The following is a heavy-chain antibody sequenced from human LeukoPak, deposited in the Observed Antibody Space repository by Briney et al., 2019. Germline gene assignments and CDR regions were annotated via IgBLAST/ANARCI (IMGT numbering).Heavy chain of an antibody. CDR1: GGSISSYY. CDR3: ARRPVVRGIASGMDV. V-gene: IGHV4-59*01. CDR2: NYYSGST. Sequence: SETLSLTCTVSGGSISSYYWSWIRQPPGKGLEWIGNNYYSGSTNYNPSLNSRVTISIDTSKNQFSLKLSSVTAADTAVYYCARRPVVRGIASGMDVWGQGTTVTVSS. J-gene: IGHJ6*02. D-gene: IGHD3-10*01.